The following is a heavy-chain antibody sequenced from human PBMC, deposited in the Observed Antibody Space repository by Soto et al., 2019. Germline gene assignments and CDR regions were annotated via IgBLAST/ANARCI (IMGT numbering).Heavy chain of an antibody. J-gene: IGHJ6*03. D-gene: IGHD3-10*01. V-gene: IGHV3-23*01. CDR2: ISGSGGST. Sequence: PGGSLRLSCAASGFTFSSYAMSWVRQAPGKGLEWVSAISGSGGSTYYADSVKGRFTISRDNAKNSLYLQMNSLRAEDTAVYYCAARGRDYYYYMDVWGKGTTVTVSS. CDR1: GFTFSSYA. CDR3: AARGRDYYYYMDV.